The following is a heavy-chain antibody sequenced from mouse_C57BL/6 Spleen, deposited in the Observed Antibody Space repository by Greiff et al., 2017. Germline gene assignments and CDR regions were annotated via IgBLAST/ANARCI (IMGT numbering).Heavy chain of an antibody. CDR1: GYTFTSYW. D-gene: IGHD2-2*01. V-gene: IGHV1-53*01. CDR3: AREHGYDDGYYFDY. J-gene: IGHJ2*01. CDR2: INPSNGGT. Sequence: QVQLQQSGTELVKPGASVKLSCKASGYTFTSYWMHWVKQRPGQGLEWIGNINPSNGGTNYNEKFKSKATLTVDKSSSTAYMQLSSLTSEDSAVYYCAREHGYDDGYYFDYWGQGTTLTVSS.